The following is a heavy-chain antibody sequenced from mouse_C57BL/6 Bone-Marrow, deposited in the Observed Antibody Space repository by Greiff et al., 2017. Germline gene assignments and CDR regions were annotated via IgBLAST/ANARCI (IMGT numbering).Heavy chain of an antibody. CDR3: TRDGYWFAY. CDR2: ISSGGDYI. J-gene: IGHJ3*01. Sequence: EVQGVESGAGLVKPGGSLKLSCAASGFTFSSYAMSWVRQTPEKRLEWVAYISSGGDYIYYADTVKGRFTISRDNARNTLYLQMSSLKSEDTAMYYCTRDGYWFAYWGQGTLVTVSA. V-gene: IGHV5-9-1*02. D-gene: IGHD2-3*01. CDR1: GFTFSSYA.